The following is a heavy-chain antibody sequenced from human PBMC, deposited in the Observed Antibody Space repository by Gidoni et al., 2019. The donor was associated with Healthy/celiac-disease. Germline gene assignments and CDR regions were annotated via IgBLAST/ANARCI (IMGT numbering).Heavy chain of an antibody. Sequence: QVQLVESGGGVVKPGGSLRLSCAASGFTFSSYGMHWVRQAPGKGLEWVAFIRYDGSNKYYADSVKGRFTISRDNSKNTLYLQMNSLRAEDTAVYYCAKGEGVNNWNWFDPWGQGTLVTVSS. CDR1: GFTFSSYG. CDR2: IRYDGSNK. V-gene: IGHV3-30*02. D-gene: IGHD1-1*01. J-gene: IGHJ5*02. CDR3: AKGEGVNNWNWFDP.